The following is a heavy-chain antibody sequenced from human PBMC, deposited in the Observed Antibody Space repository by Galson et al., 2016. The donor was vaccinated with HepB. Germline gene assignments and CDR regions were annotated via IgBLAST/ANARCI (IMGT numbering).Heavy chain of an antibody. D-gene: IGHD6-25*01. CDR3: VREFSGSWYDS. J-gene: IGHJ5*01. CDR2: IYYTGST. Sequence: TLSLPCTVFGGSIGSSSYYWHWIRQHPGKGLEWVGSIYYTGSTYYNPSLKSRLTISVDTSKSQFSLKLTSVTAADTAVYYCVREFSGSWYDSWGQGTLVTVSS. CDR1: GGSIGSSSYY. V-gene: IGHV4-31*03.